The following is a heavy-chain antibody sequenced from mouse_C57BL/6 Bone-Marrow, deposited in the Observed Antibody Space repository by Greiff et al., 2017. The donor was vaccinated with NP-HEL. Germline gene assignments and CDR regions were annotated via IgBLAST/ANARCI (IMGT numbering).Heavy chain of an antibody. CDR3: ARDPGSSFYFDY. Sequence: EVNVVESGGDLVKPGGSLKLSCAASGFTFSSYGMSWVRQTPDKRLEWVATISSGGSYTYYPDSVKGRFTISRDNAKNTLYLQMSSLKSEDTAMYYCARDPGSSFYFDYWGQGTTLTVSS. CDR2: ISSGGSYT. V-gene: IGHV5-6*01. CDR1: GFTFSSYG. J-gene: IGHJ2*01. D-gene: IGHD1-1*01.